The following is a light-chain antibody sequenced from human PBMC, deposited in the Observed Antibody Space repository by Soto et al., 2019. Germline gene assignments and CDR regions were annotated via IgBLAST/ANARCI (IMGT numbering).Light chain of an antibody. Sequence: ETVMTQSPATLSVSPGERATLSCGASQSVSTNFAWYQQKPGQVPRLLIYGASTRASDIPARFSGSGSGTEFTLTISSLQSEDFAVYYCQQYNEWPLTFGGVTKVEIE. CDR3: QQYNEWPLT. CDR2: GAS. CDR1: QSVSTN. J-gene: IGKJ4*01. V-gene: IGKV3-15*01.